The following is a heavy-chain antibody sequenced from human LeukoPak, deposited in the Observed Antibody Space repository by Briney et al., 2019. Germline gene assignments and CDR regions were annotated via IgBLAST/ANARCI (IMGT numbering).Heavy chain of an antibody. CDR3: AKALSGSPGDAFDI. CDR1: GFTFDDYA. D-gene: IGHD1-26*01. J-gene: IGHJ3*02. V-gene: IGHV3-9*03. CDR2: ISWNSGST. Sequence: GGSLRLSCAASGFTFDDYAMHWVRQAPGKGLEWVSGISWNSGSTGYADSVKGRFTISRDNAKNSLYLQMNSLRAEDMAFYYCAKALSGSPGDAFDIWGQGTMVTVSS.